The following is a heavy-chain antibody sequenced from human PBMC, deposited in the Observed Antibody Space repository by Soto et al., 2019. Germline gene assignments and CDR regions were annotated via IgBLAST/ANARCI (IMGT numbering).Heavy chain of an antibody. CDR3: AKDLSLTYYFDY. CDR2: ISGSGGST. V-gene: IGHV3-23*01. Sequence: EVQLLESGGGLVQPGGSLRLSCAASGFTFSSYAMSWVRQAPGKGLEWVSAISGSGGSTYYADSVKGRFTISRDNSKNTLYQQMNSLRAEDTAVYYCAKDLSLTYYFDYWGQGTLATVSS. J-gene: IGHJ4*02. CDR1: GFTFSSYA.